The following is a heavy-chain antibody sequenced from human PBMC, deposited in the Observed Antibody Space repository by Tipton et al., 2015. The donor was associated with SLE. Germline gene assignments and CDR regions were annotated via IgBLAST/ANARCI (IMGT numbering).Heavy chain of an antibody. CDR3: ARQSVYYYYYMDV. CDR2: INHSGST. Sequence: LSLTCAVYGGSFSGYYWSWIRQPPGKGLEWIGEINHSGSTNYNPSLKSRVTISVDTSKNQFSLKLSSVTAADTAVYYCARQSVYYYYYMDVWGKGTTVTVSS. V-gene: IGHV4-34*01. J-gene: IGHJ6*03. CDR1: GGSFSGYY.